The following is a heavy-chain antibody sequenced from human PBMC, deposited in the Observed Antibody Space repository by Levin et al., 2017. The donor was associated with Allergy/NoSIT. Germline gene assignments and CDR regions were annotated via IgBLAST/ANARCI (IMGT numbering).Heavy chain of an antibody. V-gene: IGHV3-30*18. CDR1: GFTFSSYG. CDR3: AKINYIVVVPAAKGGGDY. D-gene: IGHD2-2*01. Sequence: GESLKISCAASGFTFSSYGMHWVRQAPGKGLEWVAVISYDGSNKYYADSVKGRFTISRDNSKNTLYLQMNSLRAEDTAVYYCAKINYIVVVPAAKGGGDYWGQGTLVTVSS. CDR2: ISYDGSNK. J-gene: IGHJ4*02.